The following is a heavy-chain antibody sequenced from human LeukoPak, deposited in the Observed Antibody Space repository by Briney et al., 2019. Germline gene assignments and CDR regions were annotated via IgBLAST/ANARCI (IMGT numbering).Heavy chain of an antibody. D-gene: IGHD3-22*01. Sequence: SGTLSLTCAVSGGSGGSISSSNYWSWVRQPPGKGLEWIGEIYHSGSTYYNPSLKSRVTISVDTSKNQFSLKLSSVTAADTAVYYCARDGVELYDRGLLNWFDPWGQGTLVTVSS. CDR2: IYHSGST. CDR3: ARDGVELYDRGLLNWFDP. J-gene: IGHJ5*02. V-gene: IGHV4-4*02. CDR1: GGSGGSISSSNY.